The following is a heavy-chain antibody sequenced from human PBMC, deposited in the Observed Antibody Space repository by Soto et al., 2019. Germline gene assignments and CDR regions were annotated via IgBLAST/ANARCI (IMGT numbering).Heavy chain of an antibody. V-gene: IGHV5-51*01. CDR3: ARLRTSVTTEDAFDI. Sequence: EVQLVQSGAEVKKPGESLKISCKGSGYTFTNYYIGWVRQLPGQGLERMGIIYPDDSTTRYGPSFQGQVTISVDKSIDTAVLQWGSLRASDTAMYYCARLRTSVTTEDAFDIWGPGTKVTVSS. D-gene: IGHD4-17*01. J-gene: IGHJ3*02. CDR1: GYTFTNYY. CDR2: IYPDDSTT.